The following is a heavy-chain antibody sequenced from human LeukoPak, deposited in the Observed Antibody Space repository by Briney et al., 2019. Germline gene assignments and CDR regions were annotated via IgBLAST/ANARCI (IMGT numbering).Heavy chain of an antibody. CDR3: ASSYGDYVGY. J-gene: IGHJ4*02. CDR1: GGSISSYY. CDR2: IYYSGST. D-gene: IGHD4-17*01. Sequence: SETLSLTCTVSGGSISSYYWSWIRQPPGKGLEWIGYIYYSGSTNYIPSLKSRVTISVDTSKNQFSLKLSSVTAADTAVYYCASSYGDYVGYWGQGTLVTVSS. V-gene: IGHV4-59*01.